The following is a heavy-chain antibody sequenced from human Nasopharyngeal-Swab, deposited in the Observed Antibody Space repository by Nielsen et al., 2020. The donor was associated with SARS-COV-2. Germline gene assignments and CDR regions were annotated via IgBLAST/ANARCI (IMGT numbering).Heavy chain of an antibody. CDR1: GGSISSSSYY. CDR3: ARWGVSSSFYYYYGMDV. J-gene: IGHJ6*02. D-gene: IGHD6-6*01. Sequence: GSLRLSCTVSGGSISSSSYYWGWIRQPPGKGLEWIGSIYYSGSTYYNPSLKSRVTISVDTSKNQFSLKLSSVTAADTAVYYCARWGVSSSFYYYYGMDVWGQGTTVTVSS. CDR2: IYYSGST. V-gene: IGHV4-39*07.